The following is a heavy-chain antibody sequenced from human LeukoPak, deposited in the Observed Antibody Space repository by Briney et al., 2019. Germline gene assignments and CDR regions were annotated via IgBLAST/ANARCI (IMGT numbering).Heavy chain of an antibody. V-gene: IGHV3-48*03. CDR1: GFTFSSYE. J-gene: IGHJ6*02. Sequence: GGSLRLSCAASGFTFSSYEMNWVRQAPGKGLEWVSYISSSGSTIYYADSVKGRFTISRDNAKNSLYLQMNSLSAEDTAVYYCARADSSSWAYYYYGMDVWGQGTTVTVSS. CDR2: ISSSGSTI. D-gene: IGHD6-13*01. CDR3: ARADSSSWAYYYYGMDV.